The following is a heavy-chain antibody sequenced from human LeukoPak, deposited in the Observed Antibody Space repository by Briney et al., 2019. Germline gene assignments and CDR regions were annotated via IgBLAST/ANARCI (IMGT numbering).Heavy chain of an antibody. Sequence: PGGSLRLSCVVSGFTFSAYSVHWVRQAPGKGLEWVSSISSSSTYKHYTDSVKGRFTISRDNAKNSLYLQMNSLRAEDTAVYYCARSGYDSSGYYYGWGQGTLVTVSS. CDR2: ISSSSTYK. V-gene: IGHV3-21*06. CDR1: GFTFSAYS. D-gene: IGHD3-22*01. CDR3: ARSGYDSSGYYYG. J-gene: IGHJ4*02.